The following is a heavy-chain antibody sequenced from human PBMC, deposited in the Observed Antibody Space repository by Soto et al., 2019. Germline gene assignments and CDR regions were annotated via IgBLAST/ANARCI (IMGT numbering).Heavy chain of an antibody. CDR3: ARGENLPTAPFDY. Sequence: SVKVSCKASGGTFSSYAISWVRQAPGQGLEWMGGIIPIFGTANYAQKFQGRVTITADESTSTAYMELSSLRSEDTAVYYCARGENLPTAPFDYCGQGTLVTVSS. J-gene: IGHJ4*02. D-gene: IGHD4-17*01. V-gene: IGHV1-69*13. CDR2: IIPIFGTA. CDR1: GGTFSSYA.